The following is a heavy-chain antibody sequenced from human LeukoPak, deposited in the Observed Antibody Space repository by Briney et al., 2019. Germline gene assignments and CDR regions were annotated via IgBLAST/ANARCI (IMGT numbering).Heavy chain of an antibody. J-gene: IGHJ4*02. CDR2: INHSRST. Sequence: PETLSLTCAVYGGSFSGYYWSWIRQPPGKGLEWIGEINHSRSTNYNPSLKSRGTISVDTSKNQFSLKLRSVTAAATAVYYCARAGDDSSGHPRYYFAYWGQGTLVTVSP. CDR3: ARAGDDSSGHPRYYFAY. V-gene: IGHV4-34*01. CDR1: GGSFSGYY. D-gene: IGHD3-22*01.